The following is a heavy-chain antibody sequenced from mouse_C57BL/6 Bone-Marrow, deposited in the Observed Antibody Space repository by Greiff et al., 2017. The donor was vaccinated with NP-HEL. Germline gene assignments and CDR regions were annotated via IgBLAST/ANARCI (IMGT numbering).Heavy chain of an antibody. D-gene: IGHD1-1*01. J-gene: IGHJ1*03. CDR2: INYDGSST. Sequence: EVQLVESEGGLVQPGSSMKLSCTASGFTFSDYYMAWVRQVPEKGLEWVANINYDGSSTYYLDSLKSRFIISRDNAKNILYLQMSSLKSEDTATYYCAREIYYGSSYLYWYFDVWGTGTTVTVSS. CDR1: GFTFSDYY. CDR3: AREIYYGSSYLYWYFDV. V-gene: IGHV5-16*01.